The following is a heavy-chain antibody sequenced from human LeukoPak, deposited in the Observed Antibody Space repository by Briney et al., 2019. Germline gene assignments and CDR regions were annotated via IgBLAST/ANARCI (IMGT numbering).Heavy chain of an antibody. J-gene: IGHJ4*02. Sequence: ASVKVSCKASGYTFTGYYMHWVRQAPGQGLEWMGWINPNSGGTNYAQKFQGRVTMTRGTSISTAYMELSRLRSDDTAVYYCARTSAVDTAMVPVDYWGQGTLVTVSS. CDR1: GYTFTGYY. V-gene: IGHV1-2*02. CDR2: INPNSGGT. CDR3: ARTSAVDTAMVPVDY. D-gene: IGHD5-18*01.